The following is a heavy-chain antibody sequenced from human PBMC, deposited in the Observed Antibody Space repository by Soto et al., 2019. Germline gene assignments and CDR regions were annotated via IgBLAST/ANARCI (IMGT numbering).Heavy chain of an antibody. V-gene: IGHV3-9*01. CDR2: ISWNSGNI. CDR3: ARSKGGCSYGTRFEY. J-gene: IGHJ4*02. Sequence: EVQLEESGGALVQPGRSLRLSCAASGFTFDDYAMYWVRQVLGKGLEWVSSISWNSGNIGYADSVKGRFTTSRDNAENSLYLQLNILRPEDRALYSCARSKGGCSYGTRFEYWGQGTLVTVSS. D-gene: IGHD2-8*01. CDR1: GFTFDDYA.